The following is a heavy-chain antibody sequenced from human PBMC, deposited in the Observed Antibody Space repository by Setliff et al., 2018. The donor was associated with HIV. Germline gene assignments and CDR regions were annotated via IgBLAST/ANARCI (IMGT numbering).Heavy chain of an antibody. J-gene: IGHJ3*01. CDR1: GFTFSNYW. Sequence: GGSLSLSCAASGFTFSNYWMHWVRQAPGMGLVWVSRINSYGGNTIYADSVKGRLSISRDNAKNTLYLQMNSLRAEDTAIYYCARQVSDAFDVWGRGTVVTVSS. V-gene: IGHV3-74*01. D-gene: IGHD1-20*01. CDR3: ARQVSDAFDV. CDR2: INSYGGNT.